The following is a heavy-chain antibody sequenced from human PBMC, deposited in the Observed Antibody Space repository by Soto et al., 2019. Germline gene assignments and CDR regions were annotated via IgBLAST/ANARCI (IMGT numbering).Heavy chain of an antibody. Sequence: EVQLVESGGGLVQPGGSLRLSCAASGFTFSNYWMYWVRQAPGKGLVWVSRVNNDGTDTTHANSVKGPFTISRDNAENTLYLQMNSLRAEDTAVYYFARGGLQHALDVWGQGSTVTVSS. CDR3: ARGGLQHALDV. V-gene: IGHV3-74*03. CDR2: VNNDGTDT. CDR1: GFTFSNYW. D-gene: IGHD6-13*01. J-gene: IGHJ6*02.